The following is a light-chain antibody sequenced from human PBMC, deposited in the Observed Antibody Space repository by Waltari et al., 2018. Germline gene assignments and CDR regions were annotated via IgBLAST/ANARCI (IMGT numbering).Light chain of an antibody. J-gene: IGLJ2*01. CDR3: SSFSRSASEVI. CDR1: NSDIGGFDY. Sequence: QSALTQPASVPGSPGPSIPIPCTGTNSDIGGFDYVSRYQQHPVKVPKLLIHDVSSRPSGVSNRFSGSKSGNTAALTISGLRAEDEAHYYCSSFSRSASEVIFGGGTRVTVL. CDR2: DVS. V-gene: IGLV2-14*03.